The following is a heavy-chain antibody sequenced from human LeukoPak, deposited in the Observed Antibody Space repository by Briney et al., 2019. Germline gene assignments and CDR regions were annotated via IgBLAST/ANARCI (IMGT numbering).Heavy chain of an antibody. J-gene: IGHJ4*02. CDR2: INHSGST. Sequence: SETLSLTCTVSGGSISSSSYYWGWIRQPPGKGLEWIGEINHSGSTNYNPSLKSRVTISVDTSKNQFSLKLSSVTAADTAVYYCARRTGEGIQLWLRYFDYWGQGTLVTVSS. V-gene: IGHV4-39*07. CDR3: ARRTGEGIQLWLRYFDY. D-gene: IGHD5-18*01. CDR1: GGSISSSSYY.